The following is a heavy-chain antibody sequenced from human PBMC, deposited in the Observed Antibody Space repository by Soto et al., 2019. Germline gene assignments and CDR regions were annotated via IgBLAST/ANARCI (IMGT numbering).Heavy chain of an antibody. Sequence: SETLSLTCAVSGGYIRGGYYSWSWIRQPPGKGLEWIGFIYNSGSTYYNPSLKSRVTISVYTSKNHFSLKLSSVTAADTAVYYGARRICSRTSCYKDLWGRGTLVTVSS. CDR3: ARRICSRTSCYKDL. J-gene: IGHJ2*01. CDR1: GGYIRGGYYS. CDR2: IYNSGST. V-gene: IGHV4-30-2*02. D-gene: IGHD2-2*02.